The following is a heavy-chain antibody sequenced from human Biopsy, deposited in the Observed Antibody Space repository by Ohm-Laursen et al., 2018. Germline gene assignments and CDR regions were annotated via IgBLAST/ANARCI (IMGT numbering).Heavy chain of an antibody. D-gene: IGHD3-22*01. CDR2: VYYSGST. Sequence: SGTLSLTCIVSGGSISSYYWTWIRQPPGKGLEWIGDVYYSGSTNRNPSLKSRVTILVDTSKNQFSLKLNSVTAADTAVYYCGRREVVITHDAFDTWGQGTMVTVSS. J-gene: IGHJ3*02. V-gene: IGHV4-59*08. CDR3: GRREVVITHDAFDT. CDR1: GGSISSYY.